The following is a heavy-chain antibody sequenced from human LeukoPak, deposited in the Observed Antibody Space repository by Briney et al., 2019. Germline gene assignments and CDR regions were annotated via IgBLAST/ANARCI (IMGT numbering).Heavy chain of an antibody. V-gene: IGHV4-61*02. CDR2: IYTSGST. D-gene: IGHD3-9*01. CDR1: GGSISSGSYY. J-gene: IGHJ6*03. Sequence: SQTLSLTCAVSGGSISSGSYYWSWIRQPAGKGLEWIGRIYTSGSTNYNPSLKSRVTISVDTSKNQFSLKLSSVTAADTAVYYCARDNGSFPRYFGWLSNYYYYYYMDVWGKGTTVTISS. CDR3: ARDNGSFPRYFGWLSNYYYYYYMDV.